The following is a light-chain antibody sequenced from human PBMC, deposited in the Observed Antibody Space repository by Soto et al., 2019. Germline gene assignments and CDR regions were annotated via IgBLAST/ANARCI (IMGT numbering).Light chain of an antibody. Sequence: GDRVTITRRARQGIGSALAWYQQAPGKPPKLLIFDASTLENGVPSRFSGGGSGTDFTLTISSLQPEDFATYYCLLFNTYPQAFGGGTKVEIK. CDR2: DAS. V-gene: IGKV1-13*02. J-gene: IGKJ4*01. CDR1: QGIGSA. CDR3: LLFNTYPQA.